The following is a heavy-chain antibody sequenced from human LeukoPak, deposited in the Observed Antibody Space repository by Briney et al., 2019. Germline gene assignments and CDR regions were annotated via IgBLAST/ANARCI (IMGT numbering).Heavy chain of an antibody. J-gene: IGHJ5*02. CDR3: ARDLGQYYDTSDNWFDP. CDR2: ISSSSSYI. D-gene: IGHD3-22*01. CDR1: GFTFSSYS. Sequence: KAGGSLRLSCAASGFTFSSYSMNWVRQAPGKGLEWVSSISSSSSYIYYADSVKGRFTISRDNPKNSLYLQMNSLRAEDTAVYYCARDLGQYYDTSDNWFDPWGQGTLVTVSS. V-gene: IGHV3-21*01.